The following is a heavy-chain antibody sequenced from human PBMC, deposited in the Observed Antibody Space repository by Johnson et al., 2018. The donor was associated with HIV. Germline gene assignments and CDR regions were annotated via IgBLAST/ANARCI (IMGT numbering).Heavy chain of an antibody. Sequence: QVQLVESGGGVVRPGGSLRLSCAASGFTFSSYAMHWVRQAPGKGLEWVAVISYDGSNKYYADSVKGRFTISRDNSKNTLDLQMNSLRAEDTAVYYCARDSDIALGVAGAFDIWGQGTMVTVSA. CDR1: GFTFSSYA. CDR3: ARDSDIALGVAGAFDI. D-gene: IGHD2-15*01. V-gene: IGHV3-30*14. J-gene: IGHJ3*02. CDR2: ISYDGSNK.